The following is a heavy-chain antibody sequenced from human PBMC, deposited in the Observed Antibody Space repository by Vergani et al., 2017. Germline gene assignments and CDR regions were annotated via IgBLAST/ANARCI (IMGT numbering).Heavy chain of an antibody. V-gene: IGHV1-69*11. Sequence: QVQLVQYGAEVKKPGSSVKVSCKASGGTFSSYALNWVRQAPGQGLEWMGSIIPSLATTIYAQKFQGRVTITADESTSTAYMELSSLKSEDTAVFYCARATCSGGSCYRGFEYWGQGSLITVSS. D-gene: IGHD2-15*01. CDR1: GGTFSSYA. CDR2: IIPSLATT. CDR3: ARATCSGGSCYRGFEY. J-gene: IGHJ4*02.